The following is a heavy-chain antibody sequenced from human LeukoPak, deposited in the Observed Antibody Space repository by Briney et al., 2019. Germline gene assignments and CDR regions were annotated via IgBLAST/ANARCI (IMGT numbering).Heavy chain of an antibody. Sequence: ASVKVSCKASGGAFSSYAISWVRQAPGQGPEWMGGIIPIFGTANYAQKFQGRVTITADESTSTAYMELSSLRSEDTAVYYCARGPGYCSSTSCYNYYYYYYMDVWGKGTTVTVSS. CDR2: IIPIFGTA. V-gene: IGHV1-69*13. J-gene: IGHJ6*03. CDR1: GGAFSSYA. D-gene: IGHD2-2*02. CDR3: ARGPGYCSSTSCYNYYYYYYMDV.